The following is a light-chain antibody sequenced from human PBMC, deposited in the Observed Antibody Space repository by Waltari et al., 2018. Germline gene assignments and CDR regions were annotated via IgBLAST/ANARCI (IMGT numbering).Light chain of an antibody. Sequence: DIVMTQSPLSLPVTTGEPASISCKSSQCLLYSNGYNYVDWYLQKPGQSPQLLVYLGSNRASGVPERFSGSGSGTDFTLTISRVESEDVGIYYCMQALQTPWTFGQGTKVEIK. CDR1: QCLLYSNGYNY. V-gene: IGKV2-28*01. CDR3: MQALQTPWT. CDR2: LGS. J-gene: IGKJ1*01.